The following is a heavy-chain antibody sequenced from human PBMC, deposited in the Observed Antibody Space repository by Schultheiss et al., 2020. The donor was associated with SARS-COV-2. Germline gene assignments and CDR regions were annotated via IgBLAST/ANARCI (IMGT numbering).Heavy chain of an antibody. Sequence: GGSLRLSCAASGFTFSSYSMNWVRQAPGKGLEWVSSISSSSSYIYYADSVKGRFTISRDDSKNTAWLQMNSLKTEDTAVYYCTSSIAVPVNYWGQGTLVTVSS. V-gene: IGHV3-21*04. CDR2: ISSSSSYI. CDR1: GFTFSSYS. D-gene: IGHD6-19*01. J-gene: IGHJ4*02. CDR3: TSSIAVPVNY.